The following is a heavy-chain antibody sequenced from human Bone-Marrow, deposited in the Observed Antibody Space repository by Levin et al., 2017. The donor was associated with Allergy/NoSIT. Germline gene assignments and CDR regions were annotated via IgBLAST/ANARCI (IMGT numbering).Heavy chain of an antibody. CDR2: ISGSGGTT. V-gene: IGHV3-23*01. J-gene: IGHJ4*02. CDR1: GFTFSSYA. CDR3: AKGHYDSSGYWRPDFDY. D-gene: IGHD3-22*01. Sequence: GGSLRLSCAASGFTFSSYAMSWVRQAPGKGLEWVSVISGSGGTTSYADSVKGRFTISRDNSKNTLYLQMNSLRAEDTAVYYCAKGHYDSSGYWRPDFDYWGQGTLVTVSS.